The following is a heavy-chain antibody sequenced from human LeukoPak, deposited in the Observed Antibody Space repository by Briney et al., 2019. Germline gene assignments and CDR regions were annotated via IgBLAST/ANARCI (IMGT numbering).Heavy chain of an antibody. Sequence: SETLSLTCTVSGGSISSSSYYWGWIRQPPGKGLEWIGSIYYSGSTYYNPSLKSRVTISVDTSKNQLSLKLSSVTAADTAVYYCARQGLTYYDILTGYRRSYFDYWGQGTLVTVSS. D-gene: IGHD3-9*01. CDR2: IYYSGST. CDR1: GGSISSSSYY. J-gene: IGHJ4*02. V-gene: IGHV4-39*01. CDR3: ARQGLTYYDILTGYRRSYFDY.